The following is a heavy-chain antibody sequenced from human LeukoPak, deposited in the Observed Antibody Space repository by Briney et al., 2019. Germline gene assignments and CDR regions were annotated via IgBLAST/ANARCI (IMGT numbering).Heavy chain of an antibody. CDR3: AKVAVGKQHRQFDY. CDR2: ISYDGSNK. Sequence: GGSLRLSCAASGFTFSSYAMHWVRQAPGKGLEWVAVISYDGSNKYYADSVKGRFTISRDNFKNTLYLQMNSLRAEDTAVYYCAKVAVGKQHRQFDYWGQGTLVTVSS. V-gene: IGHV3-30-3*01. D-gene: IGHD6-13*01. J-gene: IGHJ4*02. CDR1: GFTFSSYA.